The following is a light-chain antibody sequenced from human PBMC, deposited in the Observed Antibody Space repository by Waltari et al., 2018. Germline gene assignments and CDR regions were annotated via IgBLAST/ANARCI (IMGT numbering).Light chain of an antibody. Sequence: ILMTQSPSTLSASVGDRVTITCRASQSIITWLAWYQQRPGKAPKVLIYKASSLESGVPSRFSGSGSGTEFSLTISSLQPDDSATYYCQQYKSFPWTFGQGTKVEIK. V-gene: IGKV1-5*03. CDR1: QSIITW. J-gene: IGKJ1*01. CDR3: QQYKSFPWT. CDR2: KAS.